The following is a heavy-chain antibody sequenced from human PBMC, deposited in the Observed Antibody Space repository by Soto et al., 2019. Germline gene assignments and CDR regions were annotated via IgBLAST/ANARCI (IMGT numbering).Heavy chain of an antibody. CDR1: GWSINSSSYY. D-gene: IGHD6-13*01. J-gene: IGHJ4*02. V-gene: IGHV4-39*01. CDR2: IYYRGST. Sequence: PPPTFSGWSINSSSYYWGWGRPPQAEGTGWVGRIYYRGSTYYNPSLKSRVTIYLDTHKNQLSLKLSSVTAADTAVYYCARLRIAAAGTHFDYWGQGTLVTVSS. CDR3: ARLRIAAAGTHFDY.